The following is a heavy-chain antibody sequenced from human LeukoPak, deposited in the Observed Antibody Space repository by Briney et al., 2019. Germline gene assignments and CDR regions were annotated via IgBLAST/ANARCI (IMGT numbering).Heavy chain of an antibody. V-gene: IGHV4-30-2*01. CDR3: ARDGSPDTANAFDI. D-gene: IGHD5-18*01. Sequence: SQTLSLTCTVSGGSISSGGYYWSWIRQPPGKGLEWIGYIYHSGSTYYNPSLKSRVTISVDRSKNQFSLKLSSVTAADTAVHYCARDGSPDTANAFDIWGQGTMVTVSS. J-gene: IGHJ3*02. CDR2: IYHSGST. CDR1: GGSISSGGYY.